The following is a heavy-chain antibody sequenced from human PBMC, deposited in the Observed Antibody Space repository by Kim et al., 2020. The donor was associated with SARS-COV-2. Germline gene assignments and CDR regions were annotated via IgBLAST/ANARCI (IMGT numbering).Heavy chain of an antibody. J-gene: IGHJ6*02. V-gene: IGHV3-74*01. D-gene: IGHD6-13*01. CDR2: INSDGSST. CDR3: AREGYSSSWYVLGGYYYGMDV. CDR1: GFTFSSYW. Sequence: GGSLRLSCAASGFTFSSYWMHWVRQAPGKGLVWVSRINSDGSSTSYADSVKGRFTISRDNAKNTLYLQMNSLRAEYTAVYYCAREGYSSSWYVLGGYYYGMDVWGQGTTVTVSS.